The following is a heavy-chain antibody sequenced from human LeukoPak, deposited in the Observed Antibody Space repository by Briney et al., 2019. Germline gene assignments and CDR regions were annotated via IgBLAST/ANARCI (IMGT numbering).Heavy chain of an antibody. J-gene: IGHJ6*04. D-gene: IGHD3-10*02. CDR1: GFTFSSYA. Sequence: GGSLRLSCAASGFTFSSYAMSWVRQAPGKGLEWVPYISSSGSTIYYADSVKGRFTISRDNAKNSLYLQMNSLRAEDTAVYYCAELGITMIGGVWGKGTTVTISS. CDR2: ISSSGSTI. V-gene: IGHV3-48*03. CDR3: AELGITMIGGV.